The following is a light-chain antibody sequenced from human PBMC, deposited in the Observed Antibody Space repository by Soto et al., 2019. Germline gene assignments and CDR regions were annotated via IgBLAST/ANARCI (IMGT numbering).Light chain of an antibody. Sequence: EIVLTQSPGTLSLSPGERATLSCRASQSVSSSYLAWYQQKPGQAPRLLIYGASSRATGIPDRFSGSVSGTDFTLTISRLEPEDFVLYSCQQYGSSPYTFGQGNKLEIK. J-gene: IGKJ2*01. V-gene: IGKV3-20*01. CDR1: QSVSSSY. CDR2: GAS. CDR3: QQYGSSPYT.